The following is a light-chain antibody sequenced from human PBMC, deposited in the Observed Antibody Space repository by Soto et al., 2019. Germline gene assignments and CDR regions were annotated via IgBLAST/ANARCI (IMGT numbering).Light chain of an antibody. V-gene: IGKV1-39*01. CDR3: QQLNSYPWT. Sequence: IQMTQSPSSRSASVGDRVTITCRASQSISSYLNWYQQKPGKAPKLLIYAASTLQSGVPSRFSGSGSGTDFTLTISSLQPEDFATYYCQQLNSYPWTFGQGTKVDI. CDR1: QSISSY. J-gene: IGKJ1*01. CDR2: AAS.